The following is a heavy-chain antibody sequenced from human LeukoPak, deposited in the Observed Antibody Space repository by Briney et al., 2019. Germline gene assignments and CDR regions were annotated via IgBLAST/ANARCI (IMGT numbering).Heavy chain of an antibody. CDR1: GYSISSGYY. V-gene: IGHV4-38-2*02. Sequence: SETLSLTCTVSGYSISSGYYWGWIRQPPGKGLEWIGNIYHSGSTYYNPSLKSRVTISVDTSKNQFSLKLSSVTAADTAVYYCARDSRDDSSGYYYVGYYYYYMDVWGKGTTVTISS. CDR2: IYHSGST. D-gene: IGHD3-22*01. J-gene: IGHJ6*03. CDR3: ARDSRDDSSGYYYVGYYYYYMDV.